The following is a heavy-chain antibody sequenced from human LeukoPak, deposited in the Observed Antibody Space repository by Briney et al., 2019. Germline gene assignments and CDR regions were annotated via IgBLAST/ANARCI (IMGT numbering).Heavy chain of an antibody. J-gene: IGHJ6*02. CDR1: GFTFSSYS. CDR3: ARESITIFGVVTYGMDV. CDR2: ISYDGSNK. D-gene: IGHD3-3*01. Sequence: PGGSLRLSCAASGFTFSSYSMNWVRQAPGKGLEWVAVISYDGSNKYYADSVKGRFTISRDNSKNTLYLQMNSLRAEDTAVYYCARESITIFGVVTYGMDVWGQGTTVTVSS. V-gene: IGHV3-30*03.